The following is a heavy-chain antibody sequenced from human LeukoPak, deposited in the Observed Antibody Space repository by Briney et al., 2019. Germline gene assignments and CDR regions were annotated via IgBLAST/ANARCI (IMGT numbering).Heavy chain of an antibody. D-gene: IGHD6-13*01. V-gene: IGHV4-34*01. CDR2: INHSGST. J-gene: IGHJ6*02. CDR1: GGSFSGYY. CDR3: ARATAAGGKCYYYYGMDV. Sequence: SETLSLTCAVYGGSFSGYYWSWIRQPPGKGLEWIGEINHSGSTNYNPSLKSRVTISVDTSKNQFSLKLSSVTAADTAVYYCARATAAGGKCYYYYGMDVWGQGTTVTVSS.